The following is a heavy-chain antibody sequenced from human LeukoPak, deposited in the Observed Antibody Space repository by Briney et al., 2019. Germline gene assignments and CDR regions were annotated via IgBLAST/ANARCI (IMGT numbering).Heavy chain of an antibody. Sequence: ASVKVSCKASGYTFTGYYMHWVRQAPGQGLEWMGWINPNSGDTNYAQKFQDWVTMTRDTSISTAYMELSRLKSDDTAVYYCARTITMIRGALGAFDFWGQGTMVTVSS. J-gene: IGHJ3*01. V-gene: IGHV1-2*04. CDR3: ARTITMIRGALGAFDF. CDR2: INPNSGDT. CDR1: GYTFTGYY. D-gene: IGHD3-10*01.